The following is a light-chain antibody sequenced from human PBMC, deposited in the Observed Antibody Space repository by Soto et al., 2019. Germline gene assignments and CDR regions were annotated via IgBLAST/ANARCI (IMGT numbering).Light chain of an antibody. CDR3: QQYNNWPPVIA. V-gene: IGKV3-15*01. CDR2: GAS. Sequence: EIVMTQSPATLSVSPGERATLSCRASQSVSSNLAWYQQKPGQAPRLLIYGASTRATGIPARFSGSGSGTELTLTISSLQSEYFAVYYCQQYNNWPPVIAFGQGTRLEIK. CDR1: QSVSSN. J-gene: IGKJ5*01.